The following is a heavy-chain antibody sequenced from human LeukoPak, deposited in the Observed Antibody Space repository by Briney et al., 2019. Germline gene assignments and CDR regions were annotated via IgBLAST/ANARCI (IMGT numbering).Heavy chain of an antibody. J-gene: IGHJ3*02. V-gene: IGHV3-48*02. CDR1: GFTFSGYS. CDR3: VRETGYAFDI. Sequence: GGSLRLSCAASGFTFSGYSMIWVRQAPGRGLEWLSYISSSSSTISYADSVKGRFTISRDNAQNSLYLLMNSLRDEDTAVYYCVRETGYAFDIWGQGTMVTVSS. CDR2: ISSSSSTI.